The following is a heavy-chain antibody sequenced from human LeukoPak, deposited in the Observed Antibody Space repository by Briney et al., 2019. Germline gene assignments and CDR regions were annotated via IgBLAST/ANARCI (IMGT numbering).Heavy chain of an antibody. V-gene: IGHV3-23*01. D-gene: IGHD6-19*01. Sequence: PGGSLRLSCAASGFTFNTYAMNWVRQTPGKGLEWVSSIDYGGGATYYADSVKGRFTISRDNSKSTLYLEMNNLRAEDTALYYCTMQPLVAGTIDSWGQGTLVTVSS. CDR1: GFTFNTYA. CDR2: IDYGGGAT. CDR3: TMQPLVAGTIDS. J-gene: IGHJ4*02.